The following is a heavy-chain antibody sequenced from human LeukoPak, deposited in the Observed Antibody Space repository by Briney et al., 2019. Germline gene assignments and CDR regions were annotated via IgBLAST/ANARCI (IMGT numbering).Heavy chain of an antibody. J-gene: IGHJ6*03. CDR3: ARGYSYYYDSSGYPSIRYYYYYMDV. CDR2: INHSGST. CDR1: GGSFSGYY. V-gene: IGHV4-34*01. D-gene: IGHD3-22*01. Sequence: SETLSLTCAVYGGSFSGYYWSWIRQPPGKGLEWIGEINHSGSTNYNPSLKSRVTISVDTSKNQFSLKLSSVTAADTAVYYCARGYSYYYDSSGYPSIRYYYYYMDVWGKGTTVTVSS.